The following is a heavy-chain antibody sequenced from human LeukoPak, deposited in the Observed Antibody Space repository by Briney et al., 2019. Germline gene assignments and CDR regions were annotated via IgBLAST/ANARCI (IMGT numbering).Heavy chain of an antibody. CDR3: ATFYSFSAYYYYYMDV. V-gene: IGHV4-59*01. CDR1: SGSISTYY. J-gene: IGHJ6*03. Sequence: SETLSLTCTVSSGSISTYYWSWIRQPPGKGLEWIGYMHYRGSTNHNPSLNSRITMSVDTSKNQFSLKLSSVAAADTAVYYCATFYSFSAYYYYYMDVWGKGTTVTVSS. D-gene: IGHD6-13*01. CDR2: MHYRGST.